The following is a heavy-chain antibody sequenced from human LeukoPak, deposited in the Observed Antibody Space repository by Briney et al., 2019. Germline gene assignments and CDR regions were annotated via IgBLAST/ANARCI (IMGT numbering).Heavy chain of an antibody. Sequence: ASVKVSCKASGYTFTSYGISWVRQAPGQGLEWMGWISAYNGDTNYAQKLQGRVTMTTDTSTSTAYMELRSPRSDDTAVYYCARSHATVTTYYYYMDVWGKGTTVTVSS. V-gene: IGHV1-18*01. CDR3: ARSHATVTTYYYYMDV. J-gene: IGHJ6*03. D-gene: IGHD4-17*01. CDR1: GYTFTSYG. CDR2: ISAYNGDT.